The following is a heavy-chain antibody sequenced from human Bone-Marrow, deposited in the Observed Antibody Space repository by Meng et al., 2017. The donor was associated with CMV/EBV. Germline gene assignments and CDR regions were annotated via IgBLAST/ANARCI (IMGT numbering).Heavy chain of an antibody. CDR3: ARDIYYEFWNGHYFGFFDS. CDR1: GGSISSSSYY. Sequence: SETLSLTCTVSGGSISSSSYYWGWIRQPPGKGLEWIGSIYYSGSTYYNPSLKSRVTISVDTSKNQFSLKLSSVTAADTAVYYCARDIYYEFWNGHYFGFFDSWGEGTLVTVSS. CDR2: IYYSGST. J-gene: IGHJ4*02. D-gene: IGHD3-3*01. V-gene: IGHV4-39*07.